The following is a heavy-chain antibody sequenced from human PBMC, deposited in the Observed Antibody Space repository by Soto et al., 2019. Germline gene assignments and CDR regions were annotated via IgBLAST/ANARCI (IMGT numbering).Heavy chain of an antibody. D-gene: IGHD5-12*01. CDR3: ARNTRGYSGYAYNWFDP. J-gene: IGHJ5*02. Sequence: ASVKVSCKASGYTFTSYYMHWVRQAPGQGLEWMGIINPSDGSTSYAQKFQGRVTMTTDTSTSTAYMELRSLRSDDTAVYYCARNTRGYSGYAYNWFDPWGQGTLVTVSS. CDR2: INPSDGST. V-gene: IGHV1-46*01. CDR1: GYTFTSYY.